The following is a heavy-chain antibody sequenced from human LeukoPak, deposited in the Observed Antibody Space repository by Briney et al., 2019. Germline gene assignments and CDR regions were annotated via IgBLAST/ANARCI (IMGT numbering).Heavy chain of an antibody. V-gene: IGHV4-59*01. CDR2: IYYSGST. Sequence: SETLSLTCTVPGGSISSYYWSWIRQPPGKGLEWIAYIYYSGSTSYNPSLKSRVTISTNTSKKQFSLKLSSVTAADTAVYYCARGPGGGSYSDAFDIWGQGTMVTVSS. J-gene: IGHJ3*02. CDR3: ARGPGGGSYSDAFDI. D-gene: IGHD1-26*01. CDR1: GGSISSYY.